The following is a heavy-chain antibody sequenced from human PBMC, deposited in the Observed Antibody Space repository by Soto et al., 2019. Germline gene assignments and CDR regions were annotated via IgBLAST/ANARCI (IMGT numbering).Heavy chain of an antibody. CDR1: GFTFSSYA. CDR2: ISYDGSNK. Sequence: GGSLRLSCAASGFTFSSYAMHWVRQSPGKGLEWVAVISYDGSNKYYADSVKGRFTISRDNSKNTLYLQMNSLRAEDTAVYYCARDQSITIFGVVISTNWFDPWGQGTLVTVS. V-gene: IGHV3-30-3*01. D-gene: IGHD3-3*01. J-gene: IGHJ5*02. CDR3: ARDQSITIFGVVISTNWFDP.